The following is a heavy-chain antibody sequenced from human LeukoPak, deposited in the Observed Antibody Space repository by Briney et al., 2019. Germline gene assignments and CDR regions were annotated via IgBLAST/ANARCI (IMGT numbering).Heavy chain of an antibody. V-gene: IGHV3-48*02. CDR3: AREGYGSHALDI. J-gene: IGHJ3*02. D-gene: IGHD3-10*01. CDR1: EFTFSSYT. CDR2: ISISGSTM. Sequence: GGSLRLSCAASEFTFSSYTMNWVRQAPGKGLEWVSYISISGSTMSYADSVKGRFAISRDNTKNSLYLQMNSLREEDTAVYYCAREGYGSHALDIWGQGTMVTVSS.